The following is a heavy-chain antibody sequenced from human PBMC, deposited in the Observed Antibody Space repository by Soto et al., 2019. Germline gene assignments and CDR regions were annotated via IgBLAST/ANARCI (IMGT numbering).Heavy chain of an antibody. J-gene: IGHJ5*02. D-gene: IGHD6-19*01. CDR2: VYHTGAA. Sequence: QVQLQESGPGLVRSSGTLSLTCAVSGGSISTSTWWTWVRQAPGKGLEWIGEVYHTGAANYNPSLKTRVTISVDKSKNQFSLEVTSVTAADTAIYYCARMPAGTSVWYLGWFDPWGPGTLVTVSS. CDR3: ARMPAGTSVWYLGWFDP. CDR1: GGSISTSTW. V-gene: IGHV4-4*02.